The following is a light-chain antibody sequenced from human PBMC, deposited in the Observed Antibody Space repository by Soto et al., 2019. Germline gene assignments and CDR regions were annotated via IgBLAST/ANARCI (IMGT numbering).Light chain of an antibody. Sequence: QLVLTQSSSASAALGSSVKLTCTLTSGHSTYIIAWHQQQPGKAPRYLMRVEGSGSYSKGSGVPDRFSGSSSGTDRYLTVSNLQFEDEADYYCETWDSYTPLVLGGGTKLTVL. CDR2: VEGSGSY. J-gene: IGLJ2*01. CDR3: ETWDSYTPLV. V-gene: IGLV4-60*02. CDR1: SGHSTYI.